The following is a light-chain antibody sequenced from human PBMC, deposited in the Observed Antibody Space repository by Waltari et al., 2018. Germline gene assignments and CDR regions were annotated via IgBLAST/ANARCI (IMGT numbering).Light chain of an antibody. CDR3: QVWDIDSDPSVV. V-gene: IGLV3-21*03. J-gene: IGLJ2*01. CDR1: NIGTKT. CDR2: DDI. Sequence: SYVLTQPPSVSVAPGRTARITWGGTNIGTKTAPWYQQKPGQAPVMVVYDDIDRPSGIPERFSGSNSGNTATLIINRVEAGDEADYYCQVWDIDSDPSVVFGGGTKLTVL.